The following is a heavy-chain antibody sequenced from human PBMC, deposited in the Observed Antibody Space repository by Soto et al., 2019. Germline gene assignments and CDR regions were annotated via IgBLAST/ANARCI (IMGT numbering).Heavy chain of an antibody. CDR1: GFTFSPYW. CDR3: ARGSNQDY. J-gene: IGHJ4*02. CDR2: INNDGSEE. D-gene: IGHD2-8*01. Sequence: GGSLRLSCVASGFTFSPYWMSWVRQAPGRGLQWVATINNDGSEEYYADYVKGRFTISRDNARDSLHLQFTSLRAEDTAIYYCARGSNQDYWGQGTLVTVSS. V-gene: IGHV3-7*03.